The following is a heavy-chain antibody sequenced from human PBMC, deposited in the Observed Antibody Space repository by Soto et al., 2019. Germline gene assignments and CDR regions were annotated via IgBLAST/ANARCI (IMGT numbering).Heavy chain of an antibody. D-gene: IGHD2-15*01. Sequence: PSETLSLTCTVSGGSLSNHYWTWIRQSPGKGLEWIGSIYYRVNTNYNPSLDSRVTMTVDTSKNEFSLQLTSMTTADTAVYYCARGLFEVHRGDLDYWGQGILVTGS. CDR1: GGSLSNHY. CDR3: ARGLFEVHRGDLDY. J-gene: IGHJ4*02. V-gene: IGHV4-59*11. CDR2: IYYRVNT.